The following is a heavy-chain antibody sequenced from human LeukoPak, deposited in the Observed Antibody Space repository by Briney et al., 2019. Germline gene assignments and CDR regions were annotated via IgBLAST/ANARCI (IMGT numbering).Heavy chain of an antibody. J-gene: IGHJ4*02. D-gene: IGHD3-22*01. CDR1: GFTFSDHY. CDR2: ITHTGTTV. CDR3: ARDGATSGYYTFFDY. V-gene: IGHV3-11*01. Sequence: GGSLRLSCAASGFTFSDHYMGWIRQAPGKGLEWVSYITHTGTTVYYADSVKGRFTISGDNAKISLFLQMNSLRADDTALYYCARDGATSGYYTFFDYWGRGTLVTVSS.